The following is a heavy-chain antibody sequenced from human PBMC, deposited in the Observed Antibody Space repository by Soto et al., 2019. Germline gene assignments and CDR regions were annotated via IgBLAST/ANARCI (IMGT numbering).Heavy chain of an antibody. V-gene: IGHV4-34*01. D-gene: IGHD2-2*02. CDR2: INHSGST. Sequence: PLQTMSLTCAVYGVSFSGYYWIWLRQPPGKGLEWIGEINHSGSTNYNPSLKSRVTISVDTSKNQFSLKLSSVTAADTAVYYCARGFTRYCSSTSRYKPPYYYYYYMDVWGKGTTVTVSS. J-gene: IGHJ6*03. CDR1: GVSFSGYY. CDR3: ARGFTRYCSSTSRYKPPYYYYYYMDV.